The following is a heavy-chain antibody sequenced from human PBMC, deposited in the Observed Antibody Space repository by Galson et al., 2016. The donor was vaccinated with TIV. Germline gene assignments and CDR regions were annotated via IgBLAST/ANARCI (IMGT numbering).Heavy chain of an antibody. CDR3: TKARVYSDGSPRDYYYGMDV. V-gene: IGHV3-9*01. D-gene: IGHD5-18*01. J-gene: IGHJ6*02. Sequence: SLRLSCAASGFTFEDYGMHWVRHAPGKGLEWVSGISSNSGYRGYADSVKGRFTVSRDNAKNSLNLQMNSLRGEDTALYYCTKARVYSDGSPRDYYYGMDVWGQGTTVTVSS. CDR1: GFTFEDYG. CDR2: ISSNSGYR.